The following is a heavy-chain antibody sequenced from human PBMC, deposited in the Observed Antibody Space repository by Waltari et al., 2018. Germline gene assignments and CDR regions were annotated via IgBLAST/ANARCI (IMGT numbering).Heavy chain of an antibody. CDR1: GFTFSSYA. V-gene: IGHV3-30-3*01. Sequence: QVQLVESGGGVVQPGRSLRLSCAASGFTFSSYAMHWVRQAPGKGLEWVAVISYDGSNKYYADSVKGRFTISRDNSKNTLYLQMNSLRAEDTAVYYCARARREYYYYYGMDVWGQGTTVTVSS. J-gene: IGHJ6*02. CDR2: ISYDGSNK. CDR3: ARARREYYYYYGMDV.